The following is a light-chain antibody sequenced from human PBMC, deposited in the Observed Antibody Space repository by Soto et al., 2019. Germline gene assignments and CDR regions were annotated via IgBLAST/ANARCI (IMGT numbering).Light chain of an antibody. CDR2: GAS. Sequence: EIVLTQSPGTLSLSPGERATLSCRASQSVSSSYLAWYQQKPGQAPRLLIYGASSRATGIPDRFSGSGSGTYFTLIISILEPEDFAVYYWQQYGSSPVTFGPGTKVDIK. CDR1: QSVSSSY. V-gene: IGKV3-20*01. J-gene: IGKJ3*01. CDR3: QQYGSSPVT.